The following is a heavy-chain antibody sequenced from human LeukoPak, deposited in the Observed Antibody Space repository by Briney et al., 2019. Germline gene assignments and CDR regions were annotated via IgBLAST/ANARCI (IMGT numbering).Heavy chain of an antibody. J-gene: IGHJ4*02. CDR1: GGSVSSYY. Sequence: SETLSLTCTVSGGSVSSYYWNWIRQPAGKGLEWIGRIYTSGSTTYNPSLKSRVTMSIGTSKNQFSLKLSSMTAADTAVYYCARGLGSGSGLDYWGQGTLVTVSS. CDR3: ARGLGSGSGLDY. CDR2: IYTSGST. D-gene: IGHD3-10*01. V-gene: IGHV4-4*07.